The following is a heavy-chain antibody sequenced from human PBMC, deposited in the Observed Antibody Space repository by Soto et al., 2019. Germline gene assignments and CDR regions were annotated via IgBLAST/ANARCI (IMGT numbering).Heavy chain of an antibody. J-gene: IGHJ4*02. D-gene: IGHD3-16*01. V-gene: IGHV3-33*05. CDR2: TSYDGSNN. CDR3: ARWVTTGELDV. CDR1: GFTFRRYV. Sequence: QVQLVESGGGVVQPGTALRLSCVGSGFTFRRYVIHLVRQAPGTGLEWVALTSYDGSNNFYGDSVKGRFTISRHNSGNTVELQMDSLRCEDTALYYCARWVTTGELDVWGQGTLVSVSS.